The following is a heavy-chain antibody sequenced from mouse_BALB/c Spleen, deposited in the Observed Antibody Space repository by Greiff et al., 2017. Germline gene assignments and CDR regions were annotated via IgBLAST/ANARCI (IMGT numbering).Heavy chain of an antibody. V-gene: IGHV1-5*01. Sequence: VQLQQSGTVLARPGASVKMSCKASGYSFTSYWMHWVKQRPGQGLEWIGAIYPGNSDTSYNQKFKGKAKLTAVTSASTAYMELSSLTNEDSAVYYCTRGRMGNSYLDYWGQGTSVTVSS. D-gene: IGHD2-1*01. J-gene: IGHJ4*01. CDR2: IYPGNSDT. CDR3: TRGRMGNSYLDY. CDR1: GYSFTSYW.